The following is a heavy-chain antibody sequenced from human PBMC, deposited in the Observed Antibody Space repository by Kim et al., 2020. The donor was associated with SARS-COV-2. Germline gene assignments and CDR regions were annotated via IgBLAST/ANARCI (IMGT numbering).Heavy chain of an antibody. CDR2: IIPIFGTA. Sequence: SVKVSCKASGGTFSSYAISWVRQAPGQGLEWMGGIIPIFGTANYAQKFQGRVTITADESTSTAYMELSSLRSEDTAVYYCARGHQYQLENDAFDIWGQGTMVTVSS. V-gene: IGHV1-69*13. CDR1: GGTFSSYA. CDR3: ARGHQYQLENDAFDI. J-gene: IGHJ3*02. D-gene: IGHD2-2*01.